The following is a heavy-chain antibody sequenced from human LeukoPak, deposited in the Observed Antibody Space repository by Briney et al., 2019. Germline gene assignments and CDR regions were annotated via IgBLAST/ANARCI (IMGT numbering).Heavy chain of an antibody. CDR2: IYYSGST. Sequence: NPSETLSLTCTVSGGSISSYYWSWIRQPPGKGLEWIGYIYYSGSTNYNPSLKSRVTVSVDTSKNLFSLKLSSVTAADTAVYYCARRLLGYCSGGSCYSGYFQHWGQGTLVTVSS. D-gene: IGHD2-15*01. V-gene: IGHV4-59*12. CDR1: GGSISSYY. CDR3: ARRLLGYCSGGSCYSGYFQH. J-gene: IGHJ1*01.